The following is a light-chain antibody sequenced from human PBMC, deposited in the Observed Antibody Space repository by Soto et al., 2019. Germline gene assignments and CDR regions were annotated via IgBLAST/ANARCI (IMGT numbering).Light chain of an antibody. V-gene: IGKV1-39*01. CDR3: KQSYSNRFT. CDR1: QSISSY. Sequence: DIQMTQSPSSLSASVVDRVTITCRASQSISSYLNWYPQKQGNAPKLLIYAASSLQSGVPSRFSGRGSWTDFTLTIRSLQPQDCGSYYCKQSYSNRFTFGQGTKLEIK. CDR2: AAS. J-gene: IGKJ2*01.